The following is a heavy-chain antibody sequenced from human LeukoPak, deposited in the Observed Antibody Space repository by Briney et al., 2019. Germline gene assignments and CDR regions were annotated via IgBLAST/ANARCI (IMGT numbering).Heavy chain of an antibody. D-gene: IGHD4-23*01. CDR2: VYSGGST. J-gene: IGHJ4*02. CDR1: GFTFSSYA. CDR3: ARDSGGLDY. V-gene: IGHV3-66*01. Sequence: GGSLRLSCAASGFTFSSYAMSWVRQAPGKGLEWVSIVYSGGSTYYADSVKGRFTISRDNSKNTLYLQMNSLRAGDTAVYYCARDSGGLDYWGQGTLVTVSS.